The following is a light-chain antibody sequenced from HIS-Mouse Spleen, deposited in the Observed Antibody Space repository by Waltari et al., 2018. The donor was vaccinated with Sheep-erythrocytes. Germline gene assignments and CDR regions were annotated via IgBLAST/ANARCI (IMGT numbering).Light chain of an antibody. CDR1: QSVSSY. CDR2: DAS. Sequence: EIVLTQSPATLSFSPGERATLSCRASQSVSSYLAWYQQKPGQAPRLLIYDASNMATGIPARFSGSASGTDFTLTINSLEPEDFAVYYCQQRSNWYTFGQGTKLEIK. CDR3: QQRSNWYT. V-gene: IGKV3-11*01. J-gene: IGKJ2*01.